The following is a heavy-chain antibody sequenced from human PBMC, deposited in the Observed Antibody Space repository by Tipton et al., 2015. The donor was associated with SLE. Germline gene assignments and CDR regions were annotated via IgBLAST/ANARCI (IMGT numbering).Heavy chain of an antibody. D-gene: IGHD2-2*01. CDR3: ARAKRSSTTWGYWFYP. Sequence: LRLSCTVSGASISSHYWNWIRQPPGKGLEWIGNIYNNGNTNYNPSLKSRVTISVDTSRNQFFLKLSSVTAADTALYYCARAKRSSTTWGYWFYPWGQGALATVSS. J-gene: IGHJ5*02. CDR2: IYNNGNT. V-gene: IGHV4-59*11. CDR1: GASISSHY.